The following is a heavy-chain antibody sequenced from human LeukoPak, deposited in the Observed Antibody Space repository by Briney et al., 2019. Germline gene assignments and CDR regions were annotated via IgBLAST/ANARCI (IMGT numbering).Heavy chain of an antibody. CDR2: IYHSGST. CDR3: ARHYVARYYYDSSGYYQNWFDR. V-gene: IGHV4-59*08. CDR1: GGSISSYY. Sequence: SETLSLTCTVSGGSISSYYWSWIRQPAGKGLEWIGSIYHSGSTYYNPSLKSRVTISVDTSKNQFSLKLSSVTAADTAVYYCARHYVARYYYDSSGYYQNWFDRWGQGTLVTVSS. D-gene: IGHD3-22*01. J-gene: IGHJ5*02.